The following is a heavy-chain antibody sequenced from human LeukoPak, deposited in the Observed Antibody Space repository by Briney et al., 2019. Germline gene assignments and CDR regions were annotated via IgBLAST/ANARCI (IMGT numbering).Heavy chain of an antibody. CDR2: INWNGGST. CDR1: GFTFDDYG. V-gene: IGHV3-20*01. J-gene: IGHJ4*02. CDR3: ARAHRGDYFDY. Sequence: PGGSLSLSCAACGFTFDDYGMRLVRKAAGKGLEWVSGINWNGGSTGYADSVKGRFTTSRDNAKNSLYLQMNSLRAEDTALYHCARAHRGDYFDYWGQGTLVTVSS. D-gene: IGHD4-17*01.